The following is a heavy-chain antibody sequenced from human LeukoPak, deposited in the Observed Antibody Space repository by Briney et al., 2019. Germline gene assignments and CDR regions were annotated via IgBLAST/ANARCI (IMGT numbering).Heavy chain of an antibody. Sequence: RSGGSLRLSCAASGFTFSSYEMNWVRQAPGKGLEWVSYISSSGSTICYADSVKGRFTISRDNSKNTLYLQMNSLRAGDTAVYYCAKGSKLVVITRDHYMAVWGKGTTVTISS. D-gene: IGHD3-22*01. CDR1: GFTFSSYE. V-gene: IGHV3-48*03. CDR3: AKGSKLVVITRDHYMAV. CDR2: ISSSGSTI. J-gene: IGHJ6*03.